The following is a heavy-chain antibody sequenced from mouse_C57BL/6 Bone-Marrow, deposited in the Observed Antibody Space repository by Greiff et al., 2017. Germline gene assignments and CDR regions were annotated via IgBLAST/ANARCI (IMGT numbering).Heavy chain of an antibody. D-gene: IGHD1-1*01. V-gene: IGHV1-64*01. Sequence: QVQLQQSGAELVKPGASVKLSCKASGYTFTSYWMHWVKQRPGQGLEWIGMIHPNSGSTNYNEKFKSKATLTVDKSSSTAYMQLSSLTSEDSAVYYCARVSITAVGATRYFDVWGTGTTVTVSS. J-gene: IGHJ1*03. CDR3: ARVSITAVGATRYFDV. CDR2: IHPNSGST. CDR1: GYTFTSYW.